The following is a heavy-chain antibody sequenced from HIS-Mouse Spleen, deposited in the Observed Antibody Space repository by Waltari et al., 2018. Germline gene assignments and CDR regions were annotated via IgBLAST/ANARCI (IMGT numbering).Heavy chain of an antibody. Sequence: QVQLVESGGGVVQPGRSLRLPCAASGFPFRSYGRHWVRQAPGKGLEWVAVISYDGSNKYYADSVKGRFTISRDNSKNTLYLQMNSLRAEDTAVYYCAKDKHHAFDYWGQGTLVTGSS. J-gene: IGHJ4*02. CDR3: AKDKHHAFDY. V-gene: IGHV3-30*18. CDR1: GFPFRSYG. CDR2: ISYDGSNK.